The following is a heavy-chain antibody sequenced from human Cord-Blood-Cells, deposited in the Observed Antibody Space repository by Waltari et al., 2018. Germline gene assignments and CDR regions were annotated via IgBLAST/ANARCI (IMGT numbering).Heavy chain of an antibody. V-gene: IGHV4-39*01. CDR2: IYYSGST. Sequence: QLQLQESGPGLVKPSETLSLTCTVSGGSISSSSYYWGWIRQPPGKGLEWIGRIYYSGSTYYNPSLKSRVTISVDTSKNQFSLKLSSVTAADTAVYYCARHTDRAAAYNWFDPWGQGTRVTVSS. CDR3: ARHTDRAAAYNWFDP. D-gene: IGHD6-13*01. J-gene: IGHJ5*02. CDR1: GGSISSSSYY.